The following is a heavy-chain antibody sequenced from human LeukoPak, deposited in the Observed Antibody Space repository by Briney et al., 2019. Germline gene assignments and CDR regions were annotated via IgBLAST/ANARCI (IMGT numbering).Heavy chain of an antibody. D-gene: IGHD6-13*01. J-gene: IGHJ6*03. CDR2: ISWDGGST. V-gene: IGHV3-43D*03. Sequence: GGSLRLSCAASGFTVSSNYMSWVRQAPGKGLEWVSLISWDGGSTYYADSVKGRFTISRDNSKNSLYLQMNSLRAEDTALYYCAKDSGAAAGTAALYMDVWGKGTRVTVSS. CDR3: AKDSGAAAGTAALYMDV. CDR1: GFTVSSNY.